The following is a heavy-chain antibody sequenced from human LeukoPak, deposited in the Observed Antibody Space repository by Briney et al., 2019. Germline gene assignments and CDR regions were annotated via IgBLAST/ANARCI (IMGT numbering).Heavy chain of an antibody. J-gene: IGHJ3*02. CDR3: ARGGPPFGYDILTGYYLGNAFDI. Sequence: SETLSLTCTVSGGSISSYYWGWIRQPPGKGLEWIGYIYYSGSTNYSPSLKSRVTISVDTSKNQFSLKLSSVTAADTAVYYCARGGPPFGYDILTGYYLGNAFDIWGQGTMVTVSS. V-gene: IGHV4-59*01. D-gene: IGHD3-9*01. CDR2: IYYSGST. CDR1: GGSISSYY.